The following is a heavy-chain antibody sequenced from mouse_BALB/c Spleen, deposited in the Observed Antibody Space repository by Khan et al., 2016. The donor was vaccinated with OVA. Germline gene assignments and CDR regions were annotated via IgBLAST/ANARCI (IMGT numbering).Heavy chain of an antibody. J-gene: IGHJ2*01. D-gene: IGHD1-1*01. CDR1: GYSITSDYA. Sequence: EVQLQESGPGLVKPSQSLSLTCTVTGYSITSDYAWNWLRQFPGNKLEWMGYISYSGRTSYNPSLKSRISITRDTSKNQFFLLLNSVTTEDTATYYCERSVTITTVVATYFDYWGQGTTLTVSS. CDR2: ISYSGRT. CDR3: ERSVTITTVVATYFDY. V-gene: IGHV3-2*02.